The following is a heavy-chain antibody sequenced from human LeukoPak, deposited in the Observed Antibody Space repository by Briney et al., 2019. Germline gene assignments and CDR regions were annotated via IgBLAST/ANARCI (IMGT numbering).Heavy chain of an antibody. J-gene: IGHJ3*02. CDR3: ARHTPTVIDDAFDI. Sequence: ASETLSLTCAVYGGSFSGYYWSWIRQPPGKGLEWIGSIYYSGSTYYNPSLKSRVTISVDTSKNQFSLKLSSVTAADTAVYYCARHTPTVIDDAFDIWGQGTMVTVSS. V-gene: IGHV4-34*01. CDR1: GGSFSGYY. CDR2: IYYSGST. D-gene: IGHD2-21*01.